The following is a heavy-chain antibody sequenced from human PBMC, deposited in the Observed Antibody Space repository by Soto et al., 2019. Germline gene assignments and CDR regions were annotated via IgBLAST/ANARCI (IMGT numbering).Heavy chain of an antibody. CDR1: GGSISSYY. V-gene: IGHV4-59*08. CDR3: ASSSLYGMDV. Sequence: SETLSLTCTVSGGSISSYYWSWIRQPPGKGLEWIGYFYYSGSTYYNPSLRSRVNISIDTSRNQFSLKVGSVTAADTAVYYCASSSLYGMDVCGQGTTVT. J-gene: IGHJ6*02. CDR2: FYYSGST.